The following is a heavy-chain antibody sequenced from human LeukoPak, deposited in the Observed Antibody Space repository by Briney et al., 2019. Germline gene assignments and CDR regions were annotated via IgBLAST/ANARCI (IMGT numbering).Heavy chain of an antibody. CDR3: AREQYDYYYYYMDV. CDR2: TSYDGRHK. J-gene: IGHJ6*03. CDR1: GFTFGSYA. V-gene: IGHV3-30*01. D-gene: IGHD2/OR15-2a*01. Sequence: GGSLRLSCAASGFTFGSYAMHWVRQAPGKGLEWMAVTSYDGRHKYHADSVRGRLTISRDNSRNTLYLQLNSLRPEDTAVYYCAREQYDYYYYYMDVWGKGTTVTASS.